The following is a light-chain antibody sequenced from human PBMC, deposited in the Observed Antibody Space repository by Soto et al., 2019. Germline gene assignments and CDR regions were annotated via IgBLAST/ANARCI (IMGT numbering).Light chain of an antibody. Sequence: EIVMTQSPVTLSVSPGERATLSCRASQSVTSNLAWYQQKPGQAPRLLIYGASTRATGIPARFGGSGSGTEFTLTISSLQSEDFAVYYCQQYNNWLRTFGQGTKVEIK. CDR3: QQYNNWLRT. J-gene: IGKJ1*01. CDR1: QSVTSN. CDR2: GAS. V-gene: IGKV3-15*01.